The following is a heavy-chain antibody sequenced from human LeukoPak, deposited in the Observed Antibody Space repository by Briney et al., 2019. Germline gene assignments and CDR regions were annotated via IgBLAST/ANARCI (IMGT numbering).Heavy chain of an antibody. CDR2: IWYHGCIK. CDR3: ARIGCTGGNCRPYSYYAMDV. J-gene: IGHJ6*02. D-gene: IGHD2-8*02. Sequence: PGGSLRLSCGASGFTYNTFGMQGVRQPRARGWEGVEVIWYHGCIKYYVDAVTGRCPISRDNSKNTLYLQMNSRRGEDTAVYYCARIGCTGGNCRPYSYYAMDVWGQGTTVTVSS. CDR1: GFTYNTFG. V-gene: IGHV3-33*01.